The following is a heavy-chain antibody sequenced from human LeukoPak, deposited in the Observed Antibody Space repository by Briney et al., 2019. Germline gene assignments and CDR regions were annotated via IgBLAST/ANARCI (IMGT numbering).Heavy chain of an antibody. Sequence: SVKVSCKASGGTFSSYAISWARQAPGQGLEWMGRTIPIFGTANYAQKFQGRVTITTDESTSTAYMELSSLRSEDTAVYYCARELMGRAGGYWGQGTLVTVSS. CDR3: ARELMGRAGGY. J-gene: IGHJ4*02. CDR1: GGTFSSYA. D-gene: IGHD3-16*01. CDR2: TIPIFGTA. V-gene: IGHV1-69*05.